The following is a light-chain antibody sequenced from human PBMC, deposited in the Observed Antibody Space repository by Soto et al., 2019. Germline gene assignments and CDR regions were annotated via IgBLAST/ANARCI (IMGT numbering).Light chain of an antibody. CDR1: QGISSY. J-gene: IGKJ1*01. Sequence: DIQLTQSPSSLSASVGDRVTITCRVSQGISSYLNWYRQKPGKVPKLLIYKASTLKSGVPSRFSGSGSGTEFTLTISSLQPDDFATYYCQHYNSYSEAFGQGTKV. V-gene: IGKV1-5*03. CDR2: KAS. CDR3: QHYNSYSEA.